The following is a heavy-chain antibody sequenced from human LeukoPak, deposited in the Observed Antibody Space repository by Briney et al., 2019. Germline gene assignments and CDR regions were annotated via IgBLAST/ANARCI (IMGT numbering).Heavy chain of an antibody. J-gene: IGHJ3*02. CDR2: IYYSGST. CDR3: ARNRVGATSAFDI. D-gene: IGHD1-26*01. CDR1: DGSISSYY. Sequence: PSETLSLTCTVSDGSISSYYWSWIRQPPGKGLEWIGYIYYSGSTNYNPSLKSRVTISVDTSKNQFSLKLSSVTAADTAVYYCARNRVGATSAFDIWGQGTMVTVSS. V-gene: IGHV4-59*01.